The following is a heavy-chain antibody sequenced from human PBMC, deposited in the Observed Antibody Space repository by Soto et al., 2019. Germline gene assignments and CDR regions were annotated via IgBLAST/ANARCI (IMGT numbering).Heavy chain of an antibody. J-gene: IGHJ4*02. CDR3: ARGRANGSGTYIY. Sequence: TSETLSLTCTVSGDSIVSYYWSWIRQPPGKGLEWIGYIYYSGSTNYNPSLKSRVTVSVDTSKNQFSLKLNSVTAADTAVYYCARGRANGSGTYIYWGQGTLVTVS. CDR2: IYYSGST. V-gene: IGHV4-59*01. D-gene: IGHD3-10*01. CDR1: GDSIVSYY.